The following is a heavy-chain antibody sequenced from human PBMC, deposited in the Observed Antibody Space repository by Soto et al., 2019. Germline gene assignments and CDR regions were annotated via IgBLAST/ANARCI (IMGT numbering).Heavy chain of an antibody. Sequence: SETLSLTCAVYGGSFSGYYWRWIRQPPEKGLEWIGEINHSGSTNYNPSLKSRVTISVDTSKNQFSLKLSSVTAADTAVYYCARHQWEVGWSPYKWFDPWGQGTLVTVSS. CDR2: INHSGST. CDR3: ARHQWEVGWSPYKWFDP. D-gene: IGHD1-26*01. V-gene: IGHV4-34*01. J-gene: IGHJ5*02. CDR1: GGSFSGYY.